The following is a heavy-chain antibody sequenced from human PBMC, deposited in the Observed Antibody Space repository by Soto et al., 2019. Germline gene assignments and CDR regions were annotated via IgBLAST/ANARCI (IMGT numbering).Heavy chain of an antibody. CDR3: ARWVAQRYAFDL. CDR1: GFTFSSYG. V-gene: IGHV3-33*01. D-gene: IGHD2-15*01. CDR2: IWSDGSDK. J-gene: IGHJ3*01. Sequence: QVQLVESGGGVVQPGRSLRLSCAASGFTFSSYGMHWVRQAPGKGLEWVAVIWSDGSDKYYADSVKGRFTISRDNSRNRLYLQMNSLIAEDTAVYYCARWVAQRYAFDLWCQGTVVTDSS.